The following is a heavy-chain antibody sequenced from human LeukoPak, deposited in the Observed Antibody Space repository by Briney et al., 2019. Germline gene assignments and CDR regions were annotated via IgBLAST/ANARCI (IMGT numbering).Heavy chain of an antibody. Sequence: ASVKVSCKASGYTFTSYDINWVRQATGQGLEWMGWMNPNSGNTGYAQKFQGRVTTTRSTSISTAYMELSSLRSEDTAVYYCARSDSSSWYPHYYYYYYGMDVWGQGTTVTVSS. CDR3: ARSDSSSWYPHYYYYYYGMDV. CDR2: MNPNSGNT. V-gene: IGHV1-8*01. D-gene: IGHD6-13*01. J-gene: IGHJ6*02. CDR1: GYTFTSYD.